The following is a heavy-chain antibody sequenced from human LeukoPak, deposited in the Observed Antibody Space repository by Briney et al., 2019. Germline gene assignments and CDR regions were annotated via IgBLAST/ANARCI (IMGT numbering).Heavy chain of an antibody. V-gene: IGHV4-59*01. CDR2: ISYIGST. Sequence: KASETLSLTCTVSGGSISNYYWSWIRQPPGKGLEWIGYISYIGSTNYNPSLKSRVTISEDTSKNQFSPKLSSVTAADTAVYYCAGSYYYYMDVWGKGTTVTVSS. CDR1: GGSISNYY. J-gene: IGHJ6*03. CDR3: AGSYYYYMDV.